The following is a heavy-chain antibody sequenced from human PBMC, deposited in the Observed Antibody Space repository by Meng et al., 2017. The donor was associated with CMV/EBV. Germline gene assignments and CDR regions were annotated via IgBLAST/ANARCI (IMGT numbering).Heavy chain of an antibody. CDR3: ARVPQGFDDSSGYYFGY. Sequence: SVKVSCKASGGTFGSYAISWVRQAPGQGLEWMGGIIPILGIANYAQKFQGRVTITADKSTSTAYMELSSLRSEDTAVYYCARVPQGFDDSSGYYFGYWGQGTLVTVSS. CDR1: GGTFGSYA. V-gene: IGHV1-69*10. J-gene: IGHJ4*02. CDR2: IIPILGIA. D-gene: IGHD3-22*01.